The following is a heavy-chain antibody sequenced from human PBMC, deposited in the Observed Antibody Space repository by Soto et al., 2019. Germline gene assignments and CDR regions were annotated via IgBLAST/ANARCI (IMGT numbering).Heavy chain of an antibody. J-gene: IGHJ6*02. Sequence: GGSLRLSCAASGFTFTTYEMNWVRQAPGKGLEWVSYISDRHDTIYYADSVKGRFTISRDNAKSSLYLQMNSLRVEDTGVYYCARADTAMVSFSYYGMHVWGQGTTVTVSS. CDR2: ISDRHDTI. D-gene: IGHD5-18*01. V-gene: IGHV3-48*03. CDR1: GFTFTTYE. CDR3: ARADTAMVSFSYYGMHV.